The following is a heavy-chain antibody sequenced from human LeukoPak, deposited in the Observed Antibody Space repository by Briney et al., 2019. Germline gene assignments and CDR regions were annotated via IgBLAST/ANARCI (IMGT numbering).Heavy chain of an antibody. J-gene: IGHJ4*02. D-gene: IGHD2-21*02. CDR2: FCGSGGTI. Sequence: GWSLRLSCAASGFTFSTYAMSWVRQAPGKGLEWVSHFCGSGGTIYYADSVKGRFTVSRDNSKNQLSLQLSSLRAEDTAVYYCAKRDCGGDCPLLDYWGQGTLVTVSS. CDR1: GFTFSTYA. CDR3: AKRDCGGDCPLLDY. V-gene: IGHV3-23*01.